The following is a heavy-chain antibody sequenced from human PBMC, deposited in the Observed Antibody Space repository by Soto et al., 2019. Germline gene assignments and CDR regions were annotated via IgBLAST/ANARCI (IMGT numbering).Heavy chain of an antibody. Sequence: QVQLQESGPGLVKPSETLSVTCSVSGASVSSGSHYWSWIRQSPGKGLEWIGYFSHSGFPNNNPSLKSRLTISIDTSKNQFSLRLISVSAADTAVYYCARDYWGSLDYWGQGVLVTVSS. CDR2: FSHSGFP. CDR1: GASVSSGSHY. CDR3: ARDYWGSLDY. J-gene: IGHJ4*02. V-gene: IGHV4-61*01. D-gene: IGHD7-27*01.